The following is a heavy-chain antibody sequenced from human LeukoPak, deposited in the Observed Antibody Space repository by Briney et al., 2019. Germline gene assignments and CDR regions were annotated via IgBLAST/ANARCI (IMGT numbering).Heavy chain of an antibody. CDR1: GYTFTNYD. J-gene: IGHJ4*02. Sequence: ASVKVSCKASGYTFTNYDINWVRQAPGQGLEWMGWISAHSGNTNYAQKLQGRVTMTTDTSTSTAYMEMRSLRSDDTAVYYCARLAYGANYIDYWGQGTLVTVSS. D-gene: IGHD4-17*01. CDR2: ISAHSGNT. V-gene: IGHV1-18*01. CDR3: ARLAYGANYIDY.